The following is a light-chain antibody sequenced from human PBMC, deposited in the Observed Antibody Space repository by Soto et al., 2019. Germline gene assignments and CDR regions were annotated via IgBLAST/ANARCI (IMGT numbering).Light chain of an antibody. CDR1: TSDVGGYNH. Sequence: QSVLTQPRSVSGSPGQSVTISCTGTTSDVGGYNHVSWYQQYPGNAPKLMIYDVNQRPSGVPDRFSGSQSGNTASLTISGLHAEDEADYYCCSYAGGYTSVFGEGTQLTVL. CDR3: CSYAGGYTSV. CDR2: DVN. J-gene: IGLJ7*01. V-gene: IGLV2-11*01.